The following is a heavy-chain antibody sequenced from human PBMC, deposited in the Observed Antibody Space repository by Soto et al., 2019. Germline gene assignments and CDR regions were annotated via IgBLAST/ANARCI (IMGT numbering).Heavy chain of an antibody. CDR2: ISAYNGNT. CDR3: ARGSSVAGSTNWFEP. D-gene: IGHD6-19*01. V-gene: IGHV1-18*01. Sequence: ASVKVSCKASGYTFTSYGISWVRQAPGQGLEWMGWISAYNGNTNYAQKLQGRVTMTTDTSTSTAYMELRSLRSDDTAVYYCARGSSVAGSTNWFEPLGQGTLDTVSS. CDR1: GYTFTSYG. J-gene: IGHJ5*02.